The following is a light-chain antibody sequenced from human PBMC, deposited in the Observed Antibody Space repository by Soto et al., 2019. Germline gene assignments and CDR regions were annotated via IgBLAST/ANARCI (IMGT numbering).Light chain of an antibody. Sequence: EILLTQSPATLSLSPGERATLSCRASQSISHFLAWYQQKPGQSPRLLIYDASTRATGIPARFSGSGSGTDFTHTISSLEPEDFAVYYCQQRGNWPLTFGGGTKVEIK. V-gene: IGKV3-11*01. J-gene: IGKJ4*01. CDR3: QQRGNWPLT. CDR2: DAS. CDR1: QSISHF.